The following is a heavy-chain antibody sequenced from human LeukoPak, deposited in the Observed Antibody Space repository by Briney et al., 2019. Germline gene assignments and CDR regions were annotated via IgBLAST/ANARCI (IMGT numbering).Heavy chain of an antibody. Sequence: SVKVSCKASGGTFSSYAISWVRQAPGQGLEWMGGIIPIFGTANYAQKFQGRVTITTDESTSTAYMELSSLRSGDTAVYYCARAQNWNYGYFQHWGQGTLVTVSS. J-gene: IGHJ1*01. CDR3: ARAQNWNYGYFQH. CDR2: IIPIFGTA. D-gene: IGHD1-7*01. V-gene: IGHV1-69*05. CDR1: GGTFSSYA.